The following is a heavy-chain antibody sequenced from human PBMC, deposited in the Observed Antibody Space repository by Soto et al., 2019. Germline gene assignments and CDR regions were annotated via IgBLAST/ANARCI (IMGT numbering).Heavy chain of an antibody. CDR2: ISAYNGNT. CDR1: GYTFTSYG. V-gene: IGHV1-18*01. D-gene: IGHD5-18*01. J-gene: IGHJ6*02. CDR3: ARGTRETDTAMAYYYYYYGMDV. Sequence: ASVKVSCKASGYTFTSYGISWVRQAPGQGLEWMGWISAYNGNTNYAQKLQGRVAMTTDTSTSTAYMELRSLRSDDTAVYYCARGTRETDTAMAYYYYYYGMDVWGQGTTVTVSS.